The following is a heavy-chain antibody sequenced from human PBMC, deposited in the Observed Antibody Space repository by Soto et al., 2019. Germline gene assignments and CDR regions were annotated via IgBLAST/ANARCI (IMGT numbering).Heavy chain of an antibody. J-gene: IGHJ3*02. Sequence: GGSLRLSCAASGFTFSSYAMSWVRQAPGKGLEWVSAISGSGGSTYYAYSVKGRFTISRVNSKHTLHLHMNSLRAEDAAVYSWEKASIMGPMVIVDAFDIWGQGTMVTVSS. CDR2: ISGSGGST. V-gene: IGHV3-23*01. CDR3: EKASIMGPMVIVDAFDI. CDR1: GFTFSSYA. D-gene: IGHD3-16*02.